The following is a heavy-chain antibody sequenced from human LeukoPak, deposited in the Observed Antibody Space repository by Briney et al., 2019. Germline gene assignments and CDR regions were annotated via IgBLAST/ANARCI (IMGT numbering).Heavy chain of an antibody. D-gene: IGHD5-12*01. J-gene: IGHJ3*02. CDR2: IYTSGST. CDR1: GGSISSGSYY. V-gene: IGHV4-61*02. CDR3: ARTRRATDDAFDI. Sequence: SETLSLTCTVSGGSISSGSYYWSWIRQPAGKGLEWIGRIYTSGSTNYNPSLKSRVTISVDTSKNQFSLKLSSVTAADTAVYYCARTRRATDDAFDIWGQGTMVTVSS.